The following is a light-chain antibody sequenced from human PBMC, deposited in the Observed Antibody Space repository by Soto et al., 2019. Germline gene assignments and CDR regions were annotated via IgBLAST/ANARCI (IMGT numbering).Light chain of an antibody. J-gene: IGLJ1*01. CDR2: EGS. CDR3: CSYAGNSTYV. CDR1: SSDVGSYNL. V-gene: IGLV2-23*01. Sequence: QSVLTQPASVSGSPGQSITISCTGTSSDVGSYNLVSWYQQHPGKAPKLMIYEGSKRPSGVSNRFSGSKSGNTASLTLSGLQAEDEADYYCCSYAGNSTYVFGTGTKLTVL.